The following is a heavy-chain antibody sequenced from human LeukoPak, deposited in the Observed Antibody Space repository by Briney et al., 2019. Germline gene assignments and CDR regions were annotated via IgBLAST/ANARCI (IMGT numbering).Heavy chain of an antibody. CDR2: IKQDGSEK. D-gene: IGHD3-3*01. Sequence: GGSLRLSCAASGFTLSTYWMNWVRQAPGKGLEWVATIKQDGSEKYYVDSVKGRFTISRDNAKNSLYLQMNGLRAEDTAVYYCARDRNTDFWSGYYTNYCDYWGQGTLVTVSS. V-gene: IGHV3-7*01. CDR1: GFTLSTYW. J-gene: IGHJ4*02. CDR3: ARDRNTDFWSGYYTNYCDY.